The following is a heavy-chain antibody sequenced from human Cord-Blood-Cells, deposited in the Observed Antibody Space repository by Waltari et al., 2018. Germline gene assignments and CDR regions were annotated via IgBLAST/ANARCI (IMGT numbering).Heavy chain of an antibody. J-gene: IGHJ4*02. CDR2: ISGSGGST. Sequence: EVQLLESGGGLVQPGGSLRLSCAASGFTFSSYALRRVPQAPGKGLEWVSAISGSGGSTYYADSVKGRFTISRDNSKNTLYLQMNSLRAEDTAVYYCAKDRDWFGELLYFDYWGQGTLVTVSS. CDR3: AKDRDWFGELLYFDY. D-gene: IGHD3-10*01. V-gene: IGHV3-23*01. CDR1: GFTFSSYA.